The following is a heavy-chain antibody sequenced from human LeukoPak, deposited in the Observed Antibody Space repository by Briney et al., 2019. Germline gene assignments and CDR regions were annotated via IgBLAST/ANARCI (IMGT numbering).Heavy chain of an antibody. CDR1: RFTFSSYG. V-gene: IGHV3-33*06. Sequence: PGRSLRLSCAASRFTFSSYGMHWVRQAPGKGLEWVAVIWYDGSNKYYADSVKGRFTISRDNSKNTLYLQMNSLRAEDTAVYYCAKEGQRGSYGVYDDYHWGQGTLVTVSS. J-gene: IGHJ5*02. D-gene: IGHD5/OR15-5a*01. CDR2: IWYDGSNK. CDR3: AKEGQRGSYGVYDDYH.